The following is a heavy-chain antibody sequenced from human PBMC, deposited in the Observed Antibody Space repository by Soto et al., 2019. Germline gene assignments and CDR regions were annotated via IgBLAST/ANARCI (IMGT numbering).Heavy chain of an antibody. CDR2: GYNSGST. Sequence: SETLSLTCTVSGGSISSSSSYWIWIRQPPGKGLEWIGSGYNSGSTHSDPSLKSRVTISVDTPKNQFSLKLSSVTGADTAVYYCARNYYDGSGYFYWGQGTLVTVSS. V-gene: IGHV4-39*01. CDR3: ARNYYDGSGYFY. CDR1: GGSISSSSSY. D-gene: IGHD3-22*01. J-gene: IGHJ4*02.